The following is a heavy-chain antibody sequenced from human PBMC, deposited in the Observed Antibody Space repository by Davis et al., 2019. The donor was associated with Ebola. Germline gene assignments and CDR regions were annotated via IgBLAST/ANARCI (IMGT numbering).Heavy chain of an antibody. CDR1: GFTVSSNH. D-gene: IGHD6-19*01. Sequence: PGGSLRLSCTASGFTVSSNHMSWVRQAPGKGLEWVSVIYDQSTAYADAVRGRFIISRDKSNNTLYFEMSSLRVDDTAVYYCATTQWLREFDNWGQGTLVTVSS. CDR2: IYDQST. J-gene: IGHJ4*02. CDR3: ATTQWLREFDN. V-gene: IGHV3-53*05.